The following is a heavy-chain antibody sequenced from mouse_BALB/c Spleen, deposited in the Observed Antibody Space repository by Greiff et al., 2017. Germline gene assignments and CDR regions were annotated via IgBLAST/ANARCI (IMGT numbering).Heavy chain of an antibody. Sequence: EVQRVESGGGLVQPGGSLKLSCAASGFTFSSYGMSWVRQTPDKRLELVATINSNGGSTYYPDSVKGRFTISRDNAKNTLYLQMSSLKSEDTAMYYCAREGGYDAWFAYWGQGTLVTVSA. D-gene: IGHD2-14*01. V-gene: IGHV5-6-3*01. CDR1: GFTFSSYG. CDR3: AREGGYDAWFAY. J-gene: IGHJ3*01. CDR2: INSNGGST.